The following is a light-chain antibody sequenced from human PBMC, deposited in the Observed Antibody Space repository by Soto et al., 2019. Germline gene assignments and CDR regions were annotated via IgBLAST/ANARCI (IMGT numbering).Light chain of an antibody. CDR2: GVT. V-gene: IGLV2-14*01. CDR3: SSYSTSFFYV. CDR1: SSAVGAYTY. Sequence: QSALTQPASVSGSPGETITISCTGTSSAVGAYTYVSWYQQHPGEAPKLIIYGVTSRPSGVSYRLSGSKSDYTAPLTISGLQAEDEADYYRSSYSTSFFYVFGTGTKVTVL. J-gene: IGLJ1*01.